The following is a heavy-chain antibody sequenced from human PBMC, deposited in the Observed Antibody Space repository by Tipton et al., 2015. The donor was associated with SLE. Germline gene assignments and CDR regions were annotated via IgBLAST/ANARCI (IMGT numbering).Heavy chain of an antibody. Sequence: TLSLTCIVSGASISSGGFYWSWIRQHPGKGLEWNGDIYYSGSTSYNPSLRSRVTISVDTTNNQFFLKLSSVTAADKAIYYCARELMGTIGYWGQGSLVTVSS. D-gene: IGHD5-24*01. J-gene: IGHJ4*02. CDR2: IYYSGST. V-gene: IGHV4-31*03. CDR3: ARELMGTIGY. CDR1: GASISSGGFY.